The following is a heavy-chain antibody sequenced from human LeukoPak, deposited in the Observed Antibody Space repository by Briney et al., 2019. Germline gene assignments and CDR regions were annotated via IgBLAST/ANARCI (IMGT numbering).Heavy chain of an antibody. J-gene: IGHJ4*02. D-gene: IGHD2-2*01. CDR2: IYTSGST. CDR1: GGSISNHY. Sequence: PSETLSLTRTVSGGSISNHYWNWIRQPAGKGLEWIGRIYTSGSTYYNPSLKGRVTMSVDTSQNHFSLKLTSLTAADTAMYYCARATPMPDFDCWGQGTLVTVSS. V-gene: IGHV4-4*07. CDR3: ARATPMPDFDC.